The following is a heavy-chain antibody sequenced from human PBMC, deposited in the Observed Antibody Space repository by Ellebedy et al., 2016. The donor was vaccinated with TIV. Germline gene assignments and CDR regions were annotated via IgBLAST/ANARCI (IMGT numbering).Heavy chain of an antibody. Sequence: ASVKVSXKASGYTFTSYYMHWVRQAPGQGLEWMGIINPSGGSTSYAQKFQGRVTMTRDTSTSTVYMELSSLRSEDTAVYYCARDPGSSGWYYYNWFDPWGQGTLVTVSS. D-gene: IGHD6-19*01. CDR3: ARDPGSSGWYYYNWFDP. CDR1: GYTFTSYY. CDR2: INPSGGST. J-gene: IGHJ5*02. V-gene: IGHV1-46*01.